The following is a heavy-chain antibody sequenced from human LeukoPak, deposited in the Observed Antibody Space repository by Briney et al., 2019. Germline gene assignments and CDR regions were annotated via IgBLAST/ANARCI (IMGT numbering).Heavy chain of an antibody. CDR2: IRYDGSNK. V-gene: IGHV3-30*02. CDR3: AKDLRIQLWGGY. CDR1: GFTFSSYG. D-gene: IGHD5-18*01. J-gene: IGHJ4*02. Sequence: GGSLRLSCAASGFTFSSYGMHWVRQAPGKGLEWVAFIRYDGSNKYYADSVKGRFTISRDNSKNTLYLQMNSLRAEDTAVYYCAKDLRIQLWGGYWDQGTLVTVSS.